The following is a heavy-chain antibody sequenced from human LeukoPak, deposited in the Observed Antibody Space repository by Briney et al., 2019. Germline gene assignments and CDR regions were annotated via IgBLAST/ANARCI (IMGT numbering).Heavy chain of an antibody. D-gene: IGHD1-26*01. CDR3: ARVLANYYMDV. CDR2: ISSSSRTT. CDR1: GFTFSSYS. V-gene: IGHV3-48*04. J-gene: IGHJ6*03. Sequence: GGSLRLSCAASGFTFSSYSMNWVRQAPGKGLEWVSHISSSSRTTYYPDSVKGRFTISRDNAKNLLYLQMNSLRAEDTAVYYCARVLANYYMDVWGKGTTVTVSS.